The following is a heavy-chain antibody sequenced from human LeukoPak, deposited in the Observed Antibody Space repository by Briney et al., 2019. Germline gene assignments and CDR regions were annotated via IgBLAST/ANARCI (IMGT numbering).Heavy chain of an antibody. V-gene: IGHV3-23*01. CDR3: ARRGAGSGGLDY. CDR1: GFTFTLHA. J-gene: IGHJ4*02. Sequence: GGSLRLSCAASGFTFTLHAMNWVRQAPGKGREWVSAFTETGNKYYADSVKGRFTISRDTSKNTLFLQMNSLRAEDTALYYCARRGAGSGGLDYWGQGTVVTVSS. D-gene: IGHD6-19*01. CDR2: FTETGNK.